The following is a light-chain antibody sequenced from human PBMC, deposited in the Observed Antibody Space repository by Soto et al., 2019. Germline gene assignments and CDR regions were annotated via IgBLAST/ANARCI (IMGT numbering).Light chain of an antibody. V-gene: IGLV2-8*01. CDR2: EVS. Sequence: QSALTQPPSAPGSPGQSLTISCTGTSSDIGAYNYVSWYQQRPGKAPKLMIYEVSRRPSGVPYRFSGSKSGSTASLTVSGLHTEDEADYYCSSYAGNNTYVFGSGTKLTVL. J-gene: IGLJ1*01. CDR1: SSDIGAYNY. CDR3: SSYAGNNTYV.